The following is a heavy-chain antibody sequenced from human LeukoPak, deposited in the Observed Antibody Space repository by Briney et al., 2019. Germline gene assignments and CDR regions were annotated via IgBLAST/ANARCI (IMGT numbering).Heavy chain of an antibody. CDR3: AREGLTVTLLVQRGYFDY. Sequence: ASVKVSCKASGYTFTSYYMHWVRQAPGQGLEWMGIINPSGGSTSYAQKFQGRVTMTRGTSTSTVYMELSSLRSEDTAVYYCAREGLTVTLLVQRGYFDYWGQGTLVTVSS. CDR2: INPSGGST. CDR1: GYTFTSYY. D-gene: IGHD4-17*01. J-gene: IGHJ4*02. V-gene: IGHV1-46*01.